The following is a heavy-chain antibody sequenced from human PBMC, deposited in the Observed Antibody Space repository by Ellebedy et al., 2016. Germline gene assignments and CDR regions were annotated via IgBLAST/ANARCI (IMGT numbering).Heavy chain of an antibody. J-gene: IGHJ4*01. CDR1: GFTFSSYG. CDR3: ARGMRYSSGWYGEDY. V-gene: IGHV3-23*01. D-gene: IGHD6-19*01. Sequence: GGSLRLSCAASGFTFSSYGMHWVRQAPGKGLEWVSAISGSGGSTYYADSVKGRFTISRDNSKNTLYLQMNSLKTEDTAVYYCARGMRYSSGWYGEDYWGQGTLVTVSP. CDR2: ISGSGGST.